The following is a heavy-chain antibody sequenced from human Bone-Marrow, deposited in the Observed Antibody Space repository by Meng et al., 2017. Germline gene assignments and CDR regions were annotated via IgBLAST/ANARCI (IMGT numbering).Heavy chain of an antibody. V-gene: IGHV4-39*01. CDR1: GGSISRSSYY. D-gene: IGHD5-18*01. J-gene: IGHJ4*02. CDR3: VRHKYNYGQSPFDY. Sequence: QLQLQESGPGLVKPSETLSLTCTGSGGSISRSSYYWGWIRQPPGKVLEWTGSIDYSGSTYYNPSLKSRVTISADTSKNQFSLKLSSVTAADTAVYYCVRHKYNYGQSPFDYWGQGTLVTVSS. CDR2: IDYSGST.